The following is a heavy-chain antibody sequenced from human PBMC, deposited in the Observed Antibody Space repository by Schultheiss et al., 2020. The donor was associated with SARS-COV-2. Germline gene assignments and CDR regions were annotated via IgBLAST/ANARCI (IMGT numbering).Heavy chain of an antibody. CDR1: GFTFSSYA. J-gene: IGHJ4*02. CDR3: ARDLAGTNDY. Sequence: GGSLRLSCAASGFTFSSYAMHWVRQAPGKGLEWVAVVSYDGTNKYYADSVKGRFTISRDNSKNTLYLQMNSLRAEDTAVYHCARDLAGTNDYWGQGTLVTVSS. D-gene: IGHD1-1*01. V-gene: IGHV3-30*01. CDR2: VSYDGTNK.